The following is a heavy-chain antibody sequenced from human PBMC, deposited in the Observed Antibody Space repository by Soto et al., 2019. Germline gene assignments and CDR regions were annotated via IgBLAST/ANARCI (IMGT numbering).Heavy chain of an antibody. D-gene: IGHD2-8*01. J-gene: IGHJ4*02. CDR3: TTADFGCTNGVCYLFDY. CDR1: GFTFSNAW. CDR2: IKSKTDGGTT. V-gene: IGHV3-15*07. Sequence: GGSLRLSCAASGFTFSNAWMNWVRQAPGKGLEWVGRIKSKTDGGTTDYAAPVKGRFTISRDDSKNTLYLQMNSLKTEDTAVYYCTTADFGCTNGVCYLFDYWGQGTLVTVSS.